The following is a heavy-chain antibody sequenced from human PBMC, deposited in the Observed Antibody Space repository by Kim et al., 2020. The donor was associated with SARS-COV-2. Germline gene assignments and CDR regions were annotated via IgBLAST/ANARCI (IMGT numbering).Heavy chain of an antibody. J-gene: IGHJ4*02. Sequence: YAASVKGRFTSAGDDSKNSLYLQMNSLKTEDTAVYYCASLIEGAGSGTEDKWGQGTMVTVSS. V-gene: IGHV3-72*01. CDR3: ASLIEGAGSGTEDK. D-gene: IGHD1-26*01.